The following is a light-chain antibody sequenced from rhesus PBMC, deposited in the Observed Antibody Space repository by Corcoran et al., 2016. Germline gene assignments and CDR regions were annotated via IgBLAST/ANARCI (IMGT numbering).Light chain of an antibody. J-gene: IGKJ4*01. Sequence: DIQMTQSPSSLSASVGDRVTITCRASQGITNDLAWYQQKQGETPKLLIYEASSLQSGIPSRFSGSGSGTDFTLTISSLQSEDFATYYCQHYYSTPLTFGGGTKVELK. CDR3: QHYYSTPLT. CDR2: EAS. V-gene: IGKV1-25*01. CDR1: QGITND.